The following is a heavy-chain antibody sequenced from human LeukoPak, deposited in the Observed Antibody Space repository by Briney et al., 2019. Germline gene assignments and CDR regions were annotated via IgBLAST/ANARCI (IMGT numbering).Heavy chain of an antibody. Sequence: GGSLRLSCAASNFTFSSYSRNWFRQAPGKGLEWVASITSRSTYIFYADSVKGRFTVSRDNAENSLSLQMNSLRAEDTGVYYCARDEETVAGLNGFDLWGQGTLVTVSS. CDR3: ARDEETVAGLNGFDL. J-gene: IGHJ4*02. CDR2: ITSRSTYI. D-gene: IGHD6-19*01. V-gene: IGHV3-21*01. CDR1: NFTFSSYS.